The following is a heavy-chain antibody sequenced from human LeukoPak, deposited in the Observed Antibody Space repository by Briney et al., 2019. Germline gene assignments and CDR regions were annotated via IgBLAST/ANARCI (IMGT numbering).Heavy chain of an antibody. Sequence: SGPTLVKPTQTLTLTCTFSGFSLSTSGVGVGWIRQPPGKALEWLALIYWDDDKRYSPSLESRLTITKDTSKNQVVLTMTNMDPVDTATYYCAHSPHIVGATGHTSFDYWGQGTLVTVSS. D-gene: IGHD1-26*01. CDR2: IYWDDDK. CDR1: GFSLSTSGVG. CDR3: AHSPHIVGATGHTSFDY. V-gene: IGHV2-5*02. J-gene: IGHJ4*02.